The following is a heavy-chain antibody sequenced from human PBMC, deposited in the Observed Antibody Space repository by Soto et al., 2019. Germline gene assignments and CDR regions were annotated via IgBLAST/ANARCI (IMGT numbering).Heavy chain of an antibody. J-gene: IGHJ4*02. CDR1: GYTFTSYA. CDR2: INAGNGNT. Sequence: ASVKVSCKASGYTFTSYAMHWVRQAPGQRLGWMGWINAGNGNTKYSQKFQGRVTITRDTSASTAYMELSSLRSEDTAVYYCARDTYSDSFGPLNFFDYWGQGTLVTVSS. D-gene: IGHD3-3*01. CDR3: ARDTYSDSFGPLNFFDY. V-gene: IGHV1-3*01.